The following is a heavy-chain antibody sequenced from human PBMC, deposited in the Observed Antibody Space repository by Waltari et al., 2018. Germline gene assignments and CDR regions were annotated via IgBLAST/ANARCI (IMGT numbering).Heavy chain of an antibody. CDR2: ISGSGGTT. J-gene: IGHJ4*02. D-gene: IGHD1-26*01. CDR3: AKSSGSYYEVFDR. V-gene: IGHV3-23*04. Sequence: EVRLVESGGGLVQRGGSLRLSCAASGFTFANYGRSWVRQAPGEGLECVSSISGSGGTTYYADSVKGRFTMSKDFSKNTLFLQMNSVRVDDTADYYCAKSSGSYYEVFDRWGRGTLVTVSS. CDR1: GFTFANYG.